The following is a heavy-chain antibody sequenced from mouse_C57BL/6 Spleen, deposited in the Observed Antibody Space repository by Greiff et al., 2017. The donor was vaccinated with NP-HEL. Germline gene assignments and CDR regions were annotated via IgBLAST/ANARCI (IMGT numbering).Heavy chain of an antibody. V-gene: IGHV1-22*01. J-gene: IGHJ4*01. CDR1: GYTFTDYN. CDR2: INPNNGGT. CDR3: ARKAATGYYAMDY. Sequence: EVQLQQSGPELVKPGASVKMSCKASGYTFTDYNMHWVKQSHGKSLEWIGYINPNNGGTSYNQKFKGKATLTVNKSSSTAYMELRSLTSEDSAVYYGARKAATGYYAMDYWGQGTSVTVSS. D-gene: IGHD4-1*01.